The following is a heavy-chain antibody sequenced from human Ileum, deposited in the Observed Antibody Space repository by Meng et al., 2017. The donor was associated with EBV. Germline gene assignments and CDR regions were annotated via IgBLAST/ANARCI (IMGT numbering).Heavy chain of an antibody. J-gene: IGHJ5*02. CDR2: IIPIFGTA. CDR3: AHRAGRFGEDPYNWFDP. V-gene: IGHV1-69*01. Sequence: QWGQSEAEGNKPGSVRKVSCKASGGTFSSYAISWVRQAPGQGLEWMGGIIPIFGTANSAQKFQGRVTITADESTSTAYMELSSLRSEDTAVYYCAHRAGRFGEDPYNWFDPWGQGTLVTVSS. CDR1: GGTFSSYA. D-gene: IGHD3-10*01.